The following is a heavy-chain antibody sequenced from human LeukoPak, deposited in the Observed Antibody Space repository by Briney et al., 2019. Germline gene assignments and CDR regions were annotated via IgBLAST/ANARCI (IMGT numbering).Heavy chain of an antibody. CDR1: GGTFSSYS. V-gene: IGHV1-69*13. CDR2: IIPIFGTA. D-gene: IGHD1-26*01. CDR3: ARGDRVGVTTGHFDY. J-gene: IGHJ4*02. Sequence: SVKVSCKASGGTFSSYSISWVRQAPGQGLEWMGGIIPIFGTANYAQKFQGRVTITADESTSTAYMELSSLRSEDTAVYYCARGDRVGVTTGHFDYWGQGTLVTVSS.